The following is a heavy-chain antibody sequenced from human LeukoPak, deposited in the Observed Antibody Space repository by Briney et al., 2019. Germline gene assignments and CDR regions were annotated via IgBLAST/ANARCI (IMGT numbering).Heavy chain of an antibody. CDR2: IYYSGST. CDR3: AREDIVVVPAAETSTYYYYYMDV. CDR1: GGSISTYY. J-gene: IGHJ6*03. D-gene: IGHD2-2*01. Sequence: PSETLSLTCTVSGGSISTYYWGWIRQPPGKGLEWIGYIYYSGSTNYNPSLKSRVTISVDTSKNQFSLKLSSVTAADTAVYYCAREDIVVVPAAETSTYYYYYMDVWGKGTTVTVSS. V-gene: IGHV4-59*01.